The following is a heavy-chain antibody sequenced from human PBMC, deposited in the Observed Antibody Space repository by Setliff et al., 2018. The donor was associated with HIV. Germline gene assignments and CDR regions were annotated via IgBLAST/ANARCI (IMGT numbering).Heavy chain of an antibody. CDR3: ARDPTDLVPSHVQPLSYGMDV. V-gene: IGHV4-30-4*08. D-gene: IGHD2-2*01. CDR1: GGSISSGNYY. Sequence: SETLSLTCTVSGGSISSGNYYWSWIRQPPGKGLEWIGYIYYSGSTYYNLSLKSRVTISVDTSKNQFSLKLSSVTAADTAVYYCARDPTDLVPSHVQPLSYGMDVWGQGTTVTVSS. J-gene: IGHJ6*02. CDR2: IYYSGST.